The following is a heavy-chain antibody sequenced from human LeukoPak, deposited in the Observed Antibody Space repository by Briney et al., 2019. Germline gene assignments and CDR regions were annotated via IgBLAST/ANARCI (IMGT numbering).Heavy chain of an antibody. CDR3: TRAVVPAAMVSNY. V-gene: IGHV3-15*01. D-gene: IGHD2-2*01. J-gene: IGHJ4*02. CDR2: IKSKTDGGTT. CDR1: GFTFSNYA. Sequence: GGSLRLSCAASGFTFSNYAMHWVRQAPGKGLEWVGRIKSKTDGGTTDYAAPVKGRFTISRDDSKSIAYLQMNSLKTEDTAVYYCTRAVVPAAMVSNYWGQGTLVTVSS.